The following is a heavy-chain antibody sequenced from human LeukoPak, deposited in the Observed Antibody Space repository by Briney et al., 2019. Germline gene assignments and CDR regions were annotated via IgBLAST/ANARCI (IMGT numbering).Heavy chain of an antibody. CDR2: IWYDGSNK. CDR3: ARDSRYCSGGSCYSVSDY. J-gene: IGHJ4*02. D-gene: IGHD2-15*01. Sequence: GGSLRLSCAASGFTFSSYGMHWVRQAPGKGLEWVAVIWYDGSNKYYADSVKGRFNISRDNSKNTLYLQMNSLRAEDTAVYYCARDSRYCSGGSCYSVSDYWGQGTLVTVSS. V-gene: IGHV3-33*01. CDR1: GFTFSSYG.